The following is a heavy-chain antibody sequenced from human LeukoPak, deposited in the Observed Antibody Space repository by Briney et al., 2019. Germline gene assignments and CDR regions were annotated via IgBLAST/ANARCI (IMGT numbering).Heavy chain of an antibody. J-gene: IGHJ1*01. D-gene: IGHD2-2*01. CDR3: ARDAGYCSSSSCGAYFQH. Sequence: PSETLSLTCTVSGGSISSYYWSWIRQPPGKGLEWIGYIYYTGSTNYNPSLKSRAIISVDTSKNQFSLKLSSVTAADTAVYYCARDAGYCSSSSCGAYFQHWGQGTLVTVSS. CDR1: GGSISSYY. CDR2: IYYTGST. V-gene: IGHV4-59*01.